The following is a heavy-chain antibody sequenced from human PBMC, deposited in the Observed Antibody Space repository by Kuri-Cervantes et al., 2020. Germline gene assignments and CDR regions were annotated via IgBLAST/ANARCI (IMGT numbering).Heavy chain of an antibody. CDR1: GFTFNNYA. Sequence: GESLKISCVASGFTFNNYAMSWVRQAPGKGLEWVSGISGSGGTTYYADSVEGRFTISRDNAKNSLYLQMNSLRAEDTAVYYCARVKVATLSGLDYWGQGTMVTVSS. V-gene: IGHV3-23*01. D-gene: IGHD5-12*01. J-gene: IGHJ4*02. CDR2: ISGSGGTT. CDR3: ARVKVATLSGLDY.